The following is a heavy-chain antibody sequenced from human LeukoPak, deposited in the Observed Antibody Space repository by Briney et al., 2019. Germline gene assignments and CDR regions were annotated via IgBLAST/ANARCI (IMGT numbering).Heavy chain of an antibody. CDR2: INPSGGST. D-gene: IGHD4-23*01. V-gene: IGHV1-46*01. CDR3: ARAVLSRWSLQTYFDS. Sequence: ASVKVSCKASGYTFTSYYMHWVRQAPGQGLEWMGIINPSGGSTSYAQKFQGRVTMTRDTSTSTVYMELSSLRSEDTAVYFCARAVLSRWSLQTYFDSWGQGTLVTVSS. CDR1: GYTFTSYY. J-gene: IGHJ4*02.